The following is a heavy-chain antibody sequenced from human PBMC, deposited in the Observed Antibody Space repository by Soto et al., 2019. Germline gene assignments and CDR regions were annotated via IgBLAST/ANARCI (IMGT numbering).Heavy chain of an antibody. D-gene: IGHD5-18*01. CDR2: ISDDGSIQ. Sequence: SLRLSCVASGFTFSNFGMHWVRQAPGQGLEWVALISDDGSIQYYADSVKGRFTISRDNSKNSLYVQMNSLRAEDTAVYYCAKSRVTYYYYYGLDVWGQGTTVTVS. V-gene: IGHV3-30*18. CDR1: GFTFSNFG. CDR3: AKSRVTYYYYYGLDV. J-gene: IGHJ6*02.